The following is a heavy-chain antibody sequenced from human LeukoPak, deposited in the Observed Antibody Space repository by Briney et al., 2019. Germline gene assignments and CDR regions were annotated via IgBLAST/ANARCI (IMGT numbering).Heavy chain of an antibody. Sequence: SETLSLTCTVSGGSISSYYWSWIRQPPGKGLEWIGYIYYSGSTNYNPSLKSRVTISVDTSKNQFSLKLSSVTAADTAVYYCASVPPAGVDYWGQGTLVTVSS. CDR2: IYYSGST. V-gene: IGHV4-59*12. J-gene: IGHJ4*02. D-gene: IGHD6-6*01. CDR3: ASVPPAGVDY. CDR1: GGSISSYY.